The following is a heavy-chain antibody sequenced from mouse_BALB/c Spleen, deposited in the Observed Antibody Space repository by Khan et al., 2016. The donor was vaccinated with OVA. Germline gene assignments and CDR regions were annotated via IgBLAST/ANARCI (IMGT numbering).Heavy chain of an antibody. D-gene: IGHD4-1*02. J-gene: IGHJ1*01. CDR3: ARSNSYWYFDV. V-gene: IGHV9-3-1*01. Sequence: QIQLVQSGPELKKPGETVKISCTASGYTFTNYGMNWVKQAPGKGLKWMGWINTYTGQPTYPDEFKGRFAFSLETSAGTAYLQINNLNNEDTATXFWARSNSYWYFDVWGAGTTVIVSS. CDR1: GYTFTNYG. CDR2: INTYTGQP.